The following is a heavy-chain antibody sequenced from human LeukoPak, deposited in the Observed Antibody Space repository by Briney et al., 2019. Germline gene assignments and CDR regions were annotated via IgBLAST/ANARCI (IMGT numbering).Heavy chain of an antibody. J-gene: IGHJ6*03. CDR1: GGSISSYY. CDR2: IYYSGST. CDR3: ARVSRMVRGFGQYYYYYYMDV. V-gene: IGHV4-59*01. Sequence: SETLSLTCAVSGGSISSYYWSWIRQPPGKGLEWIGYIYYSGSTNYNPSLKSRVIISVDTSKNQFSLKLSSVTAADTAVYYCARVSRMVRGFGQYYYYYYMDVWGKGTTVTVSS. D-gene: IGHD3-10*01.